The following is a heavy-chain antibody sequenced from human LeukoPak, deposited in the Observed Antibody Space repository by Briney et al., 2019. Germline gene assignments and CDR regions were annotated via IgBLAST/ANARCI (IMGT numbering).Heavy chain of an antibody. CDR1: GFIFDDYG. Sequence: GGSLRLSCAASGFIFDDYGMSWVRQAPGKGLEWVSGINWNSGSMGYADSVKGRFTISRDNAKNSLYLQMNSLRAEDTALYYCAKDLAEDILTGFYLDAFDIWGQGTMVTVSS. D-gene: IGHD3-9*01. CDR2: INWNSGSM. CDR3: AKDLAEDILTGFYLDAFDI. J-gene: IGHJ3*02. V-gene: IGHV3-9*01.